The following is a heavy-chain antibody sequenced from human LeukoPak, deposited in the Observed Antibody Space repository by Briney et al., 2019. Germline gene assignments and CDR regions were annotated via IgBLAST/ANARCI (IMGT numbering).Heavy chain of an antibody. CDR2: IRYDGSRK. J-gene: IGHJ4*02. V-gene: IGHV3-30*02. CDR3: ARYSGNYGLDY. Sequence: GGSLRLSCAASGFTFSNYVIHWVRQPPGKGLEWVSLIRYDGSRKYYADSVRGRFTISRDNAKNTLYLQMTSLRAEDTAVYYCARYSGNYGLDYWGQGTLVTVSS. CDR1: GFTFSNYV. D-gene: IGHD4-17*01.